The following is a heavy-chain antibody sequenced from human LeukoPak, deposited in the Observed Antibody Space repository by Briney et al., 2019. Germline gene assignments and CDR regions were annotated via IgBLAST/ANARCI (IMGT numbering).Heavy chain of an antibody. CDR3: ARAPPMTSMTTLGAAFDF. D-gene: IGHD4-11*01. Sequence: GGSLRLSCAASGFTFSSYGMHWVRQAPGKGLEWVAFIRYDGSNKYYADSVKGRFTISRDNSKNTLYLQMNSLRAEDTAVYYCARAPPMTSMTTLGAAFDFWGQGSLVTVSS. V-gene: IGHV3-30*02. J-gene: IGHJ4*02. CDR1: GFTFSSYG. CDR2: IRYDGSNK.